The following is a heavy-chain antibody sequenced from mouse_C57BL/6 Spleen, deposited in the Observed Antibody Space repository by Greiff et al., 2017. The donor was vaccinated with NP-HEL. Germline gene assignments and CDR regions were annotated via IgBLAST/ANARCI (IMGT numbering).Heavy chain of an antibody. CDR2: ISSGSSTI. CDR3: ARTLWDGGPGFAY. J-gene: IGHJ3*01. V-gene: IGHV5-17*01. CDR1: GFTFSDYG. D-gene: IGHD4-1*01. Sequence: EVQVVESGGGLVKPGGSLKLSCAASGFTFSDYGMHWVRQAPEKGLEWVAYISSGSSTIYYADTVKGRFTISSDNAKNTLFLQMTSLRSEDTAMYYCARTLWDGGPGFAYWGQVTLVTVTA.